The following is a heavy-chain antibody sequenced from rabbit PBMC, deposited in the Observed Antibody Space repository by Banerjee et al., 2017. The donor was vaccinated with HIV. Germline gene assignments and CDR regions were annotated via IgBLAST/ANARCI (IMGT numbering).Heavy chain of an antibody. Sequence: QSLEESGGDLVKPGASLTLTCTASGFSFSSSYWACWVRQAPGKGLEWIACIDTGSGGSTYYASWAKGRFTISKTSSTTVTLQMTSLTAADTATYFCARRVASGTGSFNLWGQGTLVTVS. CDR2: IDTGSGGST. CDR1: GFSFSSSYW. CDR3: ARRVASGTGSFNL. J-gene: IGHJ4*01. D-gene: IGHD7-1*01. V-gene: IGHV1S40*01.